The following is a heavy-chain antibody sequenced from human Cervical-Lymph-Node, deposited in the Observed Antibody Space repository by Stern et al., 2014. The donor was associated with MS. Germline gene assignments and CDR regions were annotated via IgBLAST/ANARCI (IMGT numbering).Heavy chain of an antibody. CDR3: ARDQGFQLMNS. V-gene: IGHV4-4*02. J-gene: IGHJ4*02. CDR2: VSHTGSA. D-gene: IGHD2-2*01. Sequence: QVQLQESGPGLVRPSGTLSLTCAVSGDSISNDNWWSWVRQPPGKGQELVWMVSHTGSANCDPAHKRRVPISVDKSKNQFSLRLTSMTAADTAVYYCARDQGFQLMNSWGQGTLVIVSS. CDR1: GDSISNDNW.